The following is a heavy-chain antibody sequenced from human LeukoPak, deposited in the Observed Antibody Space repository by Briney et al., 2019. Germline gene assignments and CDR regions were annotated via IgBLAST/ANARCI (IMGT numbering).Heavy chain of an antibody. V-gene: IGHV3-21*01. Sequence: KSGGSLRLSCAASGFTFSSYEMNWVRQAPGKGLEWVSSISSSSSYIYYADSVKGRFTISRDNAKNSLYLQTNSLRAEDTAVYYCASESKRGYSYGSPTDAFDIWGQGTMVTVSS. CDR1: GFTFSSYE. CDR2: ISSSSSYI. D-gene: IGHD5-18*01. J-gene: IGHJ3*02. CDR3: ASESKRGYSYGSPTDAFDI.